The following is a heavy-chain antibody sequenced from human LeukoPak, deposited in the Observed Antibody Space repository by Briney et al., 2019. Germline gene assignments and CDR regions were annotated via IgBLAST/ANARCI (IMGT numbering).Heavy chain of an antibody. V-gene: IGHV1-2*04. CDR1: GYTFTGYY. J-gene: IGHJ6*02. CDR3: ARGSRDGYNYYYYGMDV. Sequence: ASVKVSCKASGYTFTGYYMHWVRQAPGQGLEWMGWINPNSGGTNYAQKFQGWVTMTRDTSISTAYMELSRLRSDDTAVYYCARGSRDGYNYYYYGMDVWGQGTTVTVS. CDR2: INPNSGGT. D-gene: IGHD5-24*01.